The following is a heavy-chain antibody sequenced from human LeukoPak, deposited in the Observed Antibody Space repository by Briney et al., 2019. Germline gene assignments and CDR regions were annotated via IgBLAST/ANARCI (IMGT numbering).Heavy chain of an antibody. D-gene: IGHD3-22*01. CDR2: MYYSGST. CDR1: DYSISSGYY. J-gene: IGHJ4*02. Sequence: SETLSLTCTVSDYSISSGYYWGWIRQPPGKGLEWIGSMYYSGSTYYNPSLKSRVRVSVDTSKNQFSLKVTSVTAADTAVYYCARSSYYYDSSGYRFDYWGQGTLVTVSS. CDR3: ARSSYYYDSSGYRFDY. V-gene: IGHV4-38-2*02.